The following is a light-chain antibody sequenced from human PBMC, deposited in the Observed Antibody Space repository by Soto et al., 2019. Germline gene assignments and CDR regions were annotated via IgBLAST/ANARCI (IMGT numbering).Light chain of an antibody. J-gene: IGKJ1*01. V-gene: IGKV2-28*01. CDR2: LGS. CDR1: QSLLHSNGYNY. Sequence: DIVMTQSPLSLRVTPGEPACISCMSSQSLLHSNGYNYLDWYLQKPGQSPQLLIYLGSNRASGVPDRFSGRGSGTDFTLKISRVEAEDVGVYYCQQCGSSPWKYGKGTK. CDR3: QQCGSSPWK.